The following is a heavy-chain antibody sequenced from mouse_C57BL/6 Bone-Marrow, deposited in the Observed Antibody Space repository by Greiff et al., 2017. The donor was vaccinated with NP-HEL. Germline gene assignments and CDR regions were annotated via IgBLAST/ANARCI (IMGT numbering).Heavy chain of an antibody. V-gene: IGHV1-64*01. CDR3: ARRYYGSSYWYFDV. CDR2: IHPNSGST. Sequence: QVQLQQPGAELVKPGASVKLSCKASGYTFTSYWMHWVKQRPGQGLEWIGMIHPNSGSTNYNEKFKSKATLTVDKSSSTAYMQLSSLTSEDSAVYYCARRYYGSSYWYFDVWGTGTTVTVSS. J-gene: IGHJ1*03. CDR1: GYTFTSYW. D-gene: IGHD1-1*01.